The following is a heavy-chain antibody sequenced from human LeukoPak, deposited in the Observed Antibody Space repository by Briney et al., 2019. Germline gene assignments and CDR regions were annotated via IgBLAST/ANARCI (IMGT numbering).Heavy chain of an antibody. J-gene: IGHJ5*02. CDR2: ISSGSKYI. CDR3: ARVRAGLQAFDT. Sequence: GESLRLSCAASGFKFNTHNLNWVCQAPGKGLEWVSSISSGSKYILYADSVKGRFTVSRDNAKSSVYLQMNSLRAEDTAVYYCARVRAGLQAFDTWGQGTLVTVSS. D-gene: IGHD4-11*01. V-gene: IGHV3-21*06. CDR1: GFKFNTHN.